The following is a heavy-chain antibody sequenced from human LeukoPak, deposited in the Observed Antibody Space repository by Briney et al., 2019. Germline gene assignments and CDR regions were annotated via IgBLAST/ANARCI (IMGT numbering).Heavy chain of an antibody. CDR3: ARGYQRNWFDP. V-gene: IGHV3-74*01. D-gene: IGHD2-2*01. CDR1: GFTFSNYW. J-gene: IGHJ5*02. Sequence: GGSLRLSCAASGFTFSNYWMHWVRQAPGKGLVWVSRINTDGSGTSYADSVKGRFTISRDNAKNTLYLQMNSLRAEDTAVYYCARGYQRNWFDPWGQGTLVTVSS. CDR2: INTDGSGT.